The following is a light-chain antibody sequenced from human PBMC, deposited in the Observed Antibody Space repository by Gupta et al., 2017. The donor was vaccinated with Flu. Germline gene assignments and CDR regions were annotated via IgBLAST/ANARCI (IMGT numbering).Light chain of an antibody. CDR1: QSVGTY. CDR2: DAS. CDR3: QKRSNWPPYT. V-gene: IGKV3-11*01. J-gene: IGKJ2*01. Sequence: EIVLTQSPATLSLSPGERATLSCRASQSVGTYLAWYQQKPGQTPRLLIYDASNRATGIPARFSGSGSGTDFTLTISSREPEDFAVYYCQKRSNWPPYTFGPGTRLEI.